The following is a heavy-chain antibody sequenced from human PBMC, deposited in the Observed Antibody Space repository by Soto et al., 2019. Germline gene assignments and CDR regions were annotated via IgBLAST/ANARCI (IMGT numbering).Heavy chain of an antibody. CDR3: ARGPGASGLDV. CDR1: GYTFTSSY. J-gene: IGHJ6*02. CDR2: INPTSGGT. D-gene: IGHD2-8*02. V-gene: IGHV1-46*01. Sequence: ASVKVSCKASGYTFTSSYIHWVRQAPGQGPEWMGIINPTSGGTSYAQNLQGRVTMTRDTSTRTVYMELNSLRSDDTAVYYCARGPGASGLDVWGQGTTVTVAS.